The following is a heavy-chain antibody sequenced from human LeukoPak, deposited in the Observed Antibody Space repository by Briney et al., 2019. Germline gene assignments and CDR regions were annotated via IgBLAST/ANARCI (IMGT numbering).Heavy chain of an antibody. D-gene: IGHD3-9*01. CDR3: ARIRYSSPHNWFDP. Sequence: SETLSLTCAVYGGSFSGYYWSWIRQPPGKGLEWIGEINHSGSTNYNPSLKSRVTISVDTSKNQFSLKLSSVTAADTAVYYCARIRYSSPHNWFDPWGQGTLVTVSS. V-gene: IGHV4-34*01. CDR1: GGSFSGYY. J-gene: IGHJ5*02. CDR2: INHSGST.